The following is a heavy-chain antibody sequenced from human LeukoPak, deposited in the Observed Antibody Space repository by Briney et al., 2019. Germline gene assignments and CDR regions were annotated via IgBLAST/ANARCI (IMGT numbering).Heavy chain of an antibody. CDR1: GGSISSSSYY. CDR2: IYYSGST. V-gene: IGHV4-39*07. J-gene: IGHJ4*02. Sequence: SETLSLTCTVSGGSISSSSYYWGWIRQPPVKGLEWIGRIYYSGSTYSNPSLKSRVTISVDTSKNQFSLKLSSVTAADTAVYFHAEADIRYFDWLPRSFDYWGQGTLVTVSS. CDR3: AEADIRYFDWLPRSFDY. D-gene: IGHD3-9*01.